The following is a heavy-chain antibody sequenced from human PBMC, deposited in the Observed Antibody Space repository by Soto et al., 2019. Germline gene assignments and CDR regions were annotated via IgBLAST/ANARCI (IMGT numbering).Heavy chain of an antibody. D-gene: IGHD6-13*01. CDR3: ASSRTWAAADPNWFDP. CDR2: IYYSGST. J-gene: IGHJ5*02. Sequence: PSETLSLTCTVSGGSISSGGYYWSWIRQHPGKGLEWIGYIYYSGSTNYNPSLKSRVTISVDTSKNQFSLKLSSVTAADTAVYYCASSRTWAAADPNWFDPWGQGTLVTVSS. CDR1: GGSISSGGYY. V-gene: IGHV4-61*08.